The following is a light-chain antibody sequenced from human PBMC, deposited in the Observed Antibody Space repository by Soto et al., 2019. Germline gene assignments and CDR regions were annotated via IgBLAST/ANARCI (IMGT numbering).Light chain of an antibody. Sequence: IQMTQSPSARSSSFGDRVIITCRASQGITNYLAWFQQKPGKVPKRLIYAASSLQSGVPSRFSGSVSGTDGTITISSLQPEDGSTYYCQQLNSYTPTFGQGTRLEIK. J-gene: IGKJ5*01. CDR2: AAS. V-gene: IGKV1-17*03. CDR1: QGITNY. CDR3: QQLNSYTPT.